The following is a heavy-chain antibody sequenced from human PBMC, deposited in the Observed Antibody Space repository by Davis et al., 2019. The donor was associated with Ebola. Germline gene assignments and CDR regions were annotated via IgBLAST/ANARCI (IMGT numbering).Heavy chain of an antibody. D-gene: IGHD1-1*01. CDR2: INNDGTII. V-gene: IGHV3-74*01. CDR1: GFTFSAYW. J-gene: IGHJ5*02. CDR3: VRWNDL. Sequence: GESLKISCAASGFTFSAYWMHWVRQAPGKGLVWVSRINNDGTIISYADSVGGRFSISRDNAQNTLFLQMNNLRADDTAVYYCVRWNDLWGQGTLVTVSS.